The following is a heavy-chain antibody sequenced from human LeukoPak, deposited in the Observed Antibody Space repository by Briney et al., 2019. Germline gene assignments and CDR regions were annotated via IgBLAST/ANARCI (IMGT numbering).Heavy chain of an antibody. CDR2: TYYRSKWYN. V-gene: IGHV6-1*01. CDR1: GDSVSSNSGA. J-gene: IGHJ4*02. CDR3: ARGVWSTRRFDY. D-gene: IGHD3-16*01. Sequence: SQTLSLTCAISGDSVSSNSGAWHWIRRSPSRGLEWLGRTYYRSKWYNDSAVSVKSRITINPDTSKNQFSLQLNSVTPEDTAVYYCARGVWSTRRFDYWGQGTMVTVSS.